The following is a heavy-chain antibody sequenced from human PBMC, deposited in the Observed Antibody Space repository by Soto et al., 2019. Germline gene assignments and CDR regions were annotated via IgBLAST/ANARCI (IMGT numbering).Heavy chain of an antibody. V-gene: IGHV1-3*05. Sequence: QVQLVQSGAEEKKPGASVKVSCKASGYTFTSYAMHWVRQAPGQRLEWMGWINAGNGNTKYSQKFQGRVTITRDTSASTAYMELSSLRSEDTAVYYCAIVISSSVIWFDPWGQGTLVTVSS. CDR2: INAGNGNT. CDR3: AIVISSSVIWFDP. J-gene: IGHJ5*02. D-gene: IGHD3-10*01. CDR1: GYTFTSYA.